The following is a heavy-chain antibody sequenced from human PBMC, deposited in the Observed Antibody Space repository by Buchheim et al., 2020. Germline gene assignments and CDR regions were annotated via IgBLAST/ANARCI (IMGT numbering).Heavy chain of an antibody. V-gene: IGHV3-11*06. Sequence: QVQLVESGGGLVKPGGSLRLSCAASGFTFSDYYMSWIRQAPGKGLEWVPYISSSSSYTNYEDSVKGRFTISRDNAKNSLYLQMNSLRAEDTAVYYCARDSYYYDSSGSHSDYWGQGTL. D-gene: IGHD3-22*01. CDR2: ISSSSSYT. CDR3: ARDSYYYDSSGSHSDY. J-gene: IGHJ4*02. CDR1: GFTFSDYY.